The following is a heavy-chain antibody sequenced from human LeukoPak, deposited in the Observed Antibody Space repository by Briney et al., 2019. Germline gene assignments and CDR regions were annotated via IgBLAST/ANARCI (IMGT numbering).Heavy chain of an antibody. D-gene: IGHD6-13*01. CDR2: ISPNSGGT. Sequence: ASVKVSCKASGYTFTGCYMHWVRQAPGQGLEWMGWISPNSGGTNYAQKFQGRVTMTRDRSTSTVYMELSSLRFEDTAVYYCARLGAAAVDYWGQGTLVTVSS. V-gene: IGHV1-2*02. CDR1: GYTFTGCY. CDR3: ARLGAAAVDY. J-gene: IGHJ4*02.